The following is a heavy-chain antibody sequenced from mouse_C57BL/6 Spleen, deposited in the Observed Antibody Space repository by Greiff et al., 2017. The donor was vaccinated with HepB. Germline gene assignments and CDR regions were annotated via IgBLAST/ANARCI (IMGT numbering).Heavy chain of an antibody. Sequence: EVQLQQSGPGMVKPSQSLSLTCTVTGYSITSGYDWHWIRHFPGNKLEWMGYISYSGSTNYNPSLKSRISITHDTSKNHFFLKLNSVTTEDTATYYCARGGTTVVAPDYWGQGTTLTVSS. CDR1: GYSITSGYD. J-gene: IGHJ2*01. CDR3: ARGGTTVVAPDY. V-gene: IGHV3-1*01. D-gene: IGHD1-1*01. CDR2: ISYSGST.